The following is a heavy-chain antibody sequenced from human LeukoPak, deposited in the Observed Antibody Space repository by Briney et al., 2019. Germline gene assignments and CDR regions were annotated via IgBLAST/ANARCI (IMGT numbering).Heavy chain of an antibody. V-gene: IGHV4-31*03. Sequence: PSETLSLTCTVSGGSISSSSYYWGWIRQHPGKGLEWIGYIYNSGITYYNPSLKSRVIISVDTSDHQFSLKLSSVTAADTAVYYCARTRSDYDYSFDYWGQGTLVTVSS. CDR2: IYNSGIT. J-gene: IGHJ4*02. CDR3: ARTRSDYDYSFDY. CDR1: GGSISSSSYY. D-gene: IGHD5-12*01.